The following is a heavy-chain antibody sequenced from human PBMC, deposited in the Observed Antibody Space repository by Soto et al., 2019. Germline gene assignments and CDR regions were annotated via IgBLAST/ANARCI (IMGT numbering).Heavy chain of an antibody. V-gene: IGHV1-69*02. CDR2: IIPVLGVT. Sequence: QVQLVQSGAEVKKPGSSVKVSCQASGSTFSSYTVSWVRQAPGQGLEWMGRIIPVLGVTNYAQKFKGRVTIPADKSKTTAYMELSSLRSGDTAVYYCARRRYCGADCYSKYYYGMDVWGQGTTVTVSS. CDR3: ARRRYCGADCYSKYYYGMDV. D-gene: IGHD2-21*02. J-gene: IGHJ6*02. CDR1: GSTFSSYT.